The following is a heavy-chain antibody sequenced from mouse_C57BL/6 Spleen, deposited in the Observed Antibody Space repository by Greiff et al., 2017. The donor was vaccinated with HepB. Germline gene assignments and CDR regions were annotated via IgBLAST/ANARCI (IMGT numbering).Heavy chain of an antibody. CDR1: GYTFTSYW. CDR3: ALNNYYGSSYDYFVY. D-gene: IGHD1-1*01. V-gene: IGHV1-64*01. J-gene: IGHJ2*01. Sequence: VQLQQPGAELVKPGASVKLSCKASGYTFTSYWMHWVKQRPGQGLEWIGMIHPNSGSTNYNEKFKSKATLTVDKSSSTAYMQLSSLTSEDSAVYYCALNNYYGSSYDYFVYWGQGTTLTVSS. CDR2: IHPNSGST.